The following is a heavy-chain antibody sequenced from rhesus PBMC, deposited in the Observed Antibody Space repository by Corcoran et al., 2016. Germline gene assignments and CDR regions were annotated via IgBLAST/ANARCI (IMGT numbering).Heavy chain of an antibody. CDR1: GLSISTTRTG. CDR2: IYWNDSK. V-gene: IGHV2-95*01. CDR3: AQLAAAGASVFDF. J-gene: IGHJ4*01. Sequence: QVTLKESGPALVKPTQTLTLPSTLSGLSISTTRTGVGWIRQPPGKALERLATIYWNDSKYYSTSLRSRLTISKDTSKNQVVLTMTNMDPVDTATYYCAQLAAAGASVFDFWGQGVLVTVSS. D-gene: IGHD6-25*01.